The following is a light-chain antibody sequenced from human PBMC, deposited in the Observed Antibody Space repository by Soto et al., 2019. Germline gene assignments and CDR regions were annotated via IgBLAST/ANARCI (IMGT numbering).Light chain of an antibody. CDR3: SSYTSSSTGV. V-gene: IGLV2-14*01. CDR1: SSDVGGYNY. CDR2: DVS. J-gene: IGLJ2*01. Sequence: QSALTQPASVSGSPGQSITISCTGTSSDVGGYNYVSWYQQHPGKAPKLMIYDVSNRPSGVSNRFSGSKSDNTASLTTSGLQAEDEADYYCSSYTSSSTGVFGGGTKLTVL.